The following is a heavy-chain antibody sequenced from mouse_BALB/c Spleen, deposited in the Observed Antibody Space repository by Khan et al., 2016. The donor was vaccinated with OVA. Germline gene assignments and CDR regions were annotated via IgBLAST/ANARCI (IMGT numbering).Heavy chain of an antibody. CDR1: GFTFSDYY. V-gene: IGHV5-4*02. D-gene: IGHD1-1*01. CDR3: ARGDYGSNIPWFAY. J-gene: IGHJ3*01. Sequence: EVELVESGGGLVKPGGSLKLSCAASGFTFSDYYMYWVRQTPEKRLEWVATISDGGSYTYYPDSVKGRFTISRDNAKNNLYLQMSSLKSEDTAMYYCARGDYGSNIPWFAYWGQGTLVTVSA. CDR2: ISDGGSYT.